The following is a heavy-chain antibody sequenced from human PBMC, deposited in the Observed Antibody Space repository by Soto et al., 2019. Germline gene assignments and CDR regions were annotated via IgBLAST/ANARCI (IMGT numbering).Heavy chain of an antibody. D-gene: IGHD3-10*01. V-gene: IGHV4-39*01. CDR2: IYYSGST. J-gene: IGHJ6*03. Sequence: ASETLSLTCTVSGDSISNNNFXRGWIRQPPGKGLEWIGSIYYSGSTYYNPSLKSRVTISVDTSNNQLSLKLSSVTAADTAVYYCARHYGYYSHYMDVWTKGTTVTVSS. CDR1: GDSISNNNFX. CDR3: ARHYGYYSHYMDV.